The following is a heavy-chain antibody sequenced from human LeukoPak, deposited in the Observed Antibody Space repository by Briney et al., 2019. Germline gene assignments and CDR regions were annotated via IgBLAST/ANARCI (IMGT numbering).Heavy chain of an antibody. CDR3: AKVGSSLVGTTDFDY. V-gene: IGHV3-23*01. J-gene: IGHJ4*02. CDR1: GFTFSSYA. CDR2: ISGSGGST. D-gene: IGHD1-26*01. Sequence: GGSLRLSCAASGFTFSSYAMSWVRQAPGKGLEWVSAISGSGGSTYYADSVKGRFTISRDNSKNTLYLQMNSLRAEDTAVYYCAKVGSSLVGTTDFDYWGQGTLVTVSS.